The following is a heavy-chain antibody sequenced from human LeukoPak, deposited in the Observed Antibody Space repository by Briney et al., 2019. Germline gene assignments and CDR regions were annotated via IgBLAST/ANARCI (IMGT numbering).Heavy chain of an antibody. V-gene: IGHV3-69-1*01. D-gene: IGHD3-3*01. J-gene: IGHJ5*02. Sequence: GGSLRLSCAGSGFIATTNYMSWVRQAPGKGLEWVSFISSTNTYYVDSVRGRFTISRDSAKNSLYLQMNSLRVEDTAVYYCARVRSGYSFDPWGQGTLVTVSS. CDR3: ARVRSGYSFDP. CDR1: GFIATTNY. CDR2: ISSTNT.